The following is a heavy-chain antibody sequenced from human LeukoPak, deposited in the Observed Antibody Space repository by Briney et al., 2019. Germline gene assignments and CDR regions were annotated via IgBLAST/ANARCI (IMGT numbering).Heavy chain of an antibody. CDR2: INPNSGGT. CDR1: GYTFTGYY. D-gene: IGHD2-2*01. CDR3: ARSEYQLLFPFDS. V-gene: IGHV1-2*02. J-gene: IGHJ4*02. Sequence: GASVKVSCKASGYTFTGYYMHWVRQAPGQGLEWMGWINPNSGGTNYAQKFQGRVTMTRDTSISSAYMELSRLRSDDTAVYYCARSEYQLLFPFDSWGQGTLVTVSS.